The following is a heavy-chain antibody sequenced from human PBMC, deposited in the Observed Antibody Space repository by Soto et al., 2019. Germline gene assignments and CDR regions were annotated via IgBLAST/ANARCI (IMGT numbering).Heavy chain of an antibody. CDR1: GYTFTSYG. J-gene: IGHJ5*02. V-gene: IGHV1-18*01. Sequence: QVQLVQSGAEVKKPGASVKVSCKASGYTFTSYGISWVRQAPGQVLEWMGWISAYNGNTNYAQKLQGRVTMTTDTSTSTDYMELRSLRSDDTAVYYCARDLGDYYDSSGPWFDPWGQGTLVTVSS. CDR2: ISAYNGNT. D-gene: IGHD3-22*01. CDR3: ARDLGDYYDSSGPWFDP.